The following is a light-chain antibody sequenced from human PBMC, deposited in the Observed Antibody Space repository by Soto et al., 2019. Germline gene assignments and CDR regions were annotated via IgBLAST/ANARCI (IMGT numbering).Light chain of an antibody. CDR3: SSYTSSSPYV. CDR1: SSDVGGYNY. CDR2: DVS. V-gene: IGLV2-14*01. J-gene: IGLJ1*01. Sequence: QSVLTQPASVSGSPGQSITISCTGTSSDVGGYNYVSWYQQHPGKAPKLMIYDVSNRPSGVSNRFSGSKSGNTASLTFSGLQAEDEADYYCSSYTSSSPYVFGIGTKVTV.